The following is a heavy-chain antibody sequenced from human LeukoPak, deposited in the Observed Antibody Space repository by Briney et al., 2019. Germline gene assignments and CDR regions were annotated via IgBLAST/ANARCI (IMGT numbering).Heavy chain of an antibody. CDR3: ARSDLGTITAEPFNY. CDR2: ISGYQGST. V-gene: IGHV1-18*01. Sequence: GSVKVSCKASGYTFTNYGITWVRQAPGQGLEWMGWISGYQGSTKYAQNFQGRVTMTIDTSTSTAYMDLRSLRSDDTAIYFCARSDLGTITAEPFNYWGQGTLVAVSS. D-gene: IGHD5-24*01. J-gene: IGHJ4*02. CDR1: GYTFTNYG.